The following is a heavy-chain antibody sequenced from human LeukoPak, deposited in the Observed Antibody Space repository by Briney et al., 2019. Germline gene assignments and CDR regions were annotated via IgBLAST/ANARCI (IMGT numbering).Heavy chain of an antibody. CDR1: GDSVSSNSAA. CDR2: TYYRSKWYN. CDR3: ARAGELLWFGEHFFDY. J-gene: IGHJ4*02. D-gene: IGHD3-10*01. V-gene: IGHV6-1*01. Sequence: SQTLSLTCAISGDSVSSNSAAWNWIRQSPSRGLEWLGRTYYRSKWYNDYAVSVKSRITINPDTSKNQFSLQLNSVTPEDTAVYYCARAGELLWFGEHFFDYWGQGTLVTVSS.